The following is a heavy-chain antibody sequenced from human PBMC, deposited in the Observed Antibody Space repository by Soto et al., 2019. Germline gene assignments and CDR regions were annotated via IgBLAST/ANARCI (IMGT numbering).Heavy chain of an antibody. V-gene: IGHV3-23*01. CDR2: IGGGDDI. D-gene: IGHD3-3*02. CDR1: GFTFSNYA. CDR3: AKDSISYNGIYDAFDV. J-gene: IGHJ3*01. Sequence: VQLLESGGGLVQLGGSLRLSCEASGFTFSNYAMAWVRQTPGEGPEWVSTIGGGDDIFYAESVKGRFIISRDDSRSTMYLQMDNLRVEDTAIYFCAKDSISYNGIYDAFDVWGQGTVVTVSS.